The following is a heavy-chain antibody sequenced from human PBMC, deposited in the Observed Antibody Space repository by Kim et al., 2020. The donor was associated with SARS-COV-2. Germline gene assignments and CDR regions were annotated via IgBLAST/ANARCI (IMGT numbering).Heavy chain of an antibody. V-gene: IGHV3-21*01. J-gene: IGHJ4*02. CDR2: ISSSGIYI. CDR1: GFTFSSYS. Sequence: GGSLRLSCAASGFTFSSYSMKWVRQAPGKGLEWVSSISSSGIYIYYADSVKGRFTISRDNAKNSLYLQMNSLRAEDTAVYYCVRDGIVGATSINYFDYWGQGTLVTVSS. CDR3: VRDGIVGATSINYFDY. D-gene: IGHD1-26*01.